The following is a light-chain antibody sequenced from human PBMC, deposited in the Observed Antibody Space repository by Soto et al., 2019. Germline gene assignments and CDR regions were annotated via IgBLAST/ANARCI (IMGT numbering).Light chain of an antibody. V-gene: IGKV3-11*01. CDR2: YAS. J-gene: IGKJ1*01. CDR1: ESVNTY. Sequence: EIVLTQSPATQSLSPGERATLSCKASESVNTYFAWYQQSPGQAPRLLIYYASYRATGIPDRFSGSGSGTDSTLTISSLEPEDFGVYYCQQHSTWPWTFGQGTKVEIK. CDR3: QQHSTWPWT.